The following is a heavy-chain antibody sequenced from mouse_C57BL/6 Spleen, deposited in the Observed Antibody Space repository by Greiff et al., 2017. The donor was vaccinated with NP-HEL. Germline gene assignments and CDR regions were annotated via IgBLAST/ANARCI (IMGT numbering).Heavy chain of an antibody. CDR3: ARPGYYYGSSYWYFDV. V-gene: IGHV1-18*01. CDR1: GYTFTDYN. Sequence: VQLKESGPELVKPGASVKIPCKASGYTFTDYNMDWVKQSHGKSLEWIGDINPNNGGTIYNQKFKGKATLTVDKSSSTAYMELRSLTSEDTAVYYCARPGYYYGSSYWYFDVWGTGTTVTVSS. CDR2: INPNNGGT. D-gene: IGHD1-1*01. J-gene: IGHJ1*03.